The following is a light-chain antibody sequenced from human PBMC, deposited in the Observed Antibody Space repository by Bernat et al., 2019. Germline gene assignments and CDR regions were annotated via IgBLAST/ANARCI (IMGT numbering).Light chain of an antibody. Sequence: DIQMTQSPSSVSASVGDRVTATCRASQGITNLLAWYQQKPGKAPHLLIYAASSLQSGVPSRFSGSGSGKEFTLNIRCLQPGDFATYYCQQTNTFPLTFGGGTKVEIK. CDR2: AAS. V-gene: IGKV1-12*01. CDR3: QQTNTFPLT. J-gene: IGKJ4*01. CDR1: QGITNL.